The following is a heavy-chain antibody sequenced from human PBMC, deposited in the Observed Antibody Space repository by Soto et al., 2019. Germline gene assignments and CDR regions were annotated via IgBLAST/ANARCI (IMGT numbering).Heavy chain of an antibody. V-gene: IGHV3-30-3*01. J-gene: IGHJ4*02. CDR2: ISYDGSNK. CDR1: GFTFSSYA. D-gene: IGHD6-13*01. CDR3: ASGTGYSSSWYTGGCNY. Sequence: GGSLRLSCAASGFTFSSYAMHWVRQAPGKGLEWVAVISYDGSNKYYADSVKGRFTISRDNSKNTLYLQMNSLRAEDTAVYYCASGTGYSSSWYTGGCNYWGQGTLVTVSS.